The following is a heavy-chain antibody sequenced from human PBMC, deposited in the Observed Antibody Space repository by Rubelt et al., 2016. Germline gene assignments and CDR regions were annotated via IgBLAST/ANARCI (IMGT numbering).Heavy chain of an antibody. CDR2: NPCSGGA. V-gene: IGHV1-2*02. CDR3: ASSKRMISYFDY. J-gene: IGHJ4*02. D-gene: IGHD3-22*01. Sequence: NPCSGGANYAQNFPGRVTMTRDTSISTAYMELSRLRSDDTAVYYCASSKRMISYFDYWGQGTLVTVSS.